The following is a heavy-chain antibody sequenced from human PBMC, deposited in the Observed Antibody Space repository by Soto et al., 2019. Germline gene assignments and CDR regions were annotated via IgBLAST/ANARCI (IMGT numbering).Heavy chain of an antibody. CDR1: GFTFSSYA. V-gene: IGHV3-23*01. D-gene: IGHD1-26*01. Sequence: GSLRLSCAASGFTFSSYAMSWVRQAPGKGLEWVSAISGSGGSTYYADSVKGRFTISRDNSKNTLYLQMNSLRAEDTAVYYCAKGDSGSYYFPYFDYWGQGTLVTVSS. CDR3: AKGDSGSYYFPYFDY. J-gene: IGHJ4*02. CDR2: ISGSGGST.